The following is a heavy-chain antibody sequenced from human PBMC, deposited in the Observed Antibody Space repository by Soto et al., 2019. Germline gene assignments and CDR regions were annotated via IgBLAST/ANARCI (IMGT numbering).Heavy chain of an antibody. CDR3: ARSAGDFWSGYDSCFGK. CDR1: GDSVTGYY. J-gene: IGHJ4*02. D-gene: IGHD3-3*01. V-gene: IGHV1-2*04. Sequence: ASVKVFCKASGDSVTGYYMHWVLHAPGXGLVWMGWINPNSGGTNYAEKFQGCGTMTRDTSISTAYMELSRLRSDATAVYYCARSAGDFWSGYDSCFGKWGQETLGSVS. CDR2: INPNSGGT.